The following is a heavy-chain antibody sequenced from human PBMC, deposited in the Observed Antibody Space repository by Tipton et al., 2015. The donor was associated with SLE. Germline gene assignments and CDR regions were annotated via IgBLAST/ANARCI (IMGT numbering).Heavy chain of an antibody. CDR2: IDGVNTI. V-gene: IGHV3-48*03. CDR3: AREGSYYYMDV. D-gene: IGHD3-10*01. J-gene: IGHJ6*03. CDR1: GFSVISHP. Sequence: SLRLSCEASGFSVISHPMNWVRQAPGKGLEWVSNIDGVNTINYADSAKGRFTISRDNAKNSVYLQMNSLRAEDTAVYYCAREGSYYYMDVWGKGTTVTVSS.